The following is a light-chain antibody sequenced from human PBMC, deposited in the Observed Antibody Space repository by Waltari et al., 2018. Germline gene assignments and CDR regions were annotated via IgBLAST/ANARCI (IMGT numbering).Light chain of an antibody. CDR1: QSLLHSNGNTY. J-gene: IGKJ3*01. Sequence: DMVMTQTPLSLPITPGEPASISCRSSQSLLHSNGNTYLHWYLQKPGQSPQLLIYRGSNRASGVPDRFSGSGSGTDFTLKISKVEAEDVGVYYCVQAIAFPFTFGPGTKLDIK. V-gene: IGKV2-40*01. CDR3: VQAIAFPFT. CDR2: RGS.